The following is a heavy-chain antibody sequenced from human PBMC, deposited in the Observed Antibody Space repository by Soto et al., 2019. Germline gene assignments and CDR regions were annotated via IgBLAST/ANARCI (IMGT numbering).Heavy chain of an antibody. CDR1: GFTFDDYT. CDR3: AKDFLGYCSGGSCPPFYGMDV. CDR2: ISWDGGST. D-gene: IGHD2-15*01. Sequence: GGSLRLSCAASGFTFDDYTMHWVRQAPGKGLEWVSLISWDGGSTYYADSVKGRFTISRDNSKNSLYLQMNSLRTEDTALYYCAKDFLGYCSGGSCPPFYGMDVWGQGTTVTVSS. J-gene: IGHJ6*02. V-gene: IGHV3-43*01.